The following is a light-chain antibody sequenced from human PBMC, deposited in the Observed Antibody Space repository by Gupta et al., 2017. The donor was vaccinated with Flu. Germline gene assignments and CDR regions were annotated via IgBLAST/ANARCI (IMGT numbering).Light chain of an antibody. CDR2: DDS. J-gene: IGLJ3*02. V-gene: IGLV3-21*02. Sequence: SYVVTQPPSVSVAPGQTARITCGGNNIGGKTVHWYQQKPGQAPVVAVYDDSDRPSGIPERFSGSNSGNTATLTISRVEAGDEADYYCQVWDSSSDQGVCGGGTKLAVL. CDR1: NIGGKT. CDR3: QVWDSSSDQGV.